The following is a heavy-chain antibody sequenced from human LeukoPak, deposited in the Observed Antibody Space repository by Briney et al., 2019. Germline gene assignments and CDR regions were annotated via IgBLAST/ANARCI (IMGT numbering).Heavy chain of an antibody. J-gene: IGHJ4*02. V-gene: IGHV3-23*01. CDR3: AREGKGNYVLDY. D-gene: IGHD4-11*01. Sequence: PGGSLRLSCAASGFTFSSYAISWFRQAPGRGLEWFSAISGSGGSTYYADSVKGRFTISRDNAKNSLYLQMNSLRAEDTAVYYCAREGKGNYVLDYWGQGTLVTVSS. CDR2: ISGSGGST. CDR1: GFTFSSYA.